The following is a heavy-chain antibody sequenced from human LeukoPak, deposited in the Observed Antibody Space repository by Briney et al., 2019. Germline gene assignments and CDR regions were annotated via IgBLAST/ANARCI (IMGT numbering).Heavy chain of an antibody. D-gene: IGHD2-2*01. J-gene: IGHJ4*02. CDR3: ARDLPEVGRYCSSASCYAAGLGYFDY. Sequence: SVKVSCKASGGTFSSYAISWVRQAPGQGLEWMGGIIPIFGTANFAQKFQGRFTITADESTSPAYMERRSLRPKEPAVYYCARDLPEVGRYCSSASCYAAGLGYFDYWGQGTLVTVSS. V-gene: IGHV1-69*13. CDR1: GGTFSSYA. CDR2: IIPIFGTA.